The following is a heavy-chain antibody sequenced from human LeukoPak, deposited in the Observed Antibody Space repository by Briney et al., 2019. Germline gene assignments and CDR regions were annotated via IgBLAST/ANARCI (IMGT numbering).Heavy chain of an antibody. CDR1: GYIFTSYF. Sequence: ASVKVSCKASGYIFTSYFMHWVRQAPGQGLEWMGLINPSGGSTRYAQKFQGRVTMTRDMSTSTVYMELSSLRSDDTAVYYCARDQGSGSYPDAFDIWGQGTMVTVSS. J-gene: IGHJ3*02. CDR2: INPSGGST. CDR3: ARDQGSGSYPDAFDI. D-gene: IGHD1-26*01. V-gene: IGHV1-46*01.